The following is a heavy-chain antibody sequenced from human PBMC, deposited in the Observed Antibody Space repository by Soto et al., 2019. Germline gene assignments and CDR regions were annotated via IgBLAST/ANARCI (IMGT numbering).Heavy chain of an antibody. CDR1: GGSISSSNW. CDR2: IYHSGST. Sequence: QVQLQESGPGLVKPSGTLSLTCAVSGGSISSSNWWSWVRQPPGKGLEWIGEIYHSGSTNYNPSLKSRVTISVDKSKNQFSLKLSSVTAADTAVYYCARDPRRALLWFGELPTSRPAYYYYGMDVWGQGTTVTVSS. D-gene: IGHD3-10*01. CDR3: ARDPRRALLWFGELPTSRPAYYYYGMDV. J-gene: IGHJ6*02. V-gene: IGHV4-4*02.